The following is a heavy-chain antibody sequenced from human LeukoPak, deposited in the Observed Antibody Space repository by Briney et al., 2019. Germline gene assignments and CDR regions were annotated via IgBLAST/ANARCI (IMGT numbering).Heavy chain of an antibody. V-gene: IGHV1-69*04. CDR1: GGTFSSYA. J-gene: IGHJ4*02. D-gene: IGHD6-6*01. CDR3: ARARGSSSSSDY. CDR2: IIPILGIA. Sequence: ASVKVSCKASGGTFSSYAISWVRQAPGQGLEWMGRIIPILGIANYAQKFQGRVTITADKSTSTAYMELSRLRSDDTAVYYRARARGSSSSSDYWGQGTLVTVSS.